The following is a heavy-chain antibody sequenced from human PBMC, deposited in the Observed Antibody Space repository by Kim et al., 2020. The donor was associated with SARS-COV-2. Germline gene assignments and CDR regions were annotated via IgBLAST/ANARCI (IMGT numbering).Heavy chain of an antibody. CDR2: INHSGST. J-gene: IGHJ5*02. CDR1: GGSFSGYY. V-gene: IGHV4-34*01. D-gene: IGHD6-19*01. CDR3: ARGFCGSGCQTRGYNWFDP. Sequence: SETLSLTCAVYGGSFSGYYWSWIRQPPGKGLEWIGEINHSGSTNYNPSLKSRVTISVDTSKNQFSLKLSSVTAADTAVYYCARGFCGSGCQTRGYNWFDPWGQGTLVTVSS.